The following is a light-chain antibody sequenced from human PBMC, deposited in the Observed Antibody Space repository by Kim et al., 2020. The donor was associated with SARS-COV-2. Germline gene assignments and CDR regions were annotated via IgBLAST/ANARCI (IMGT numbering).Light chain of an antibody. CDR1: ERISSF. CDR3: QQSYITPRT. CDR2: AAS. J-gene: IGKJ1*01. V-gene: IGKV1-39*01. Sequence: ASGGDRVTIACRACERISSFLNWYQQQPGKDPKLLIFAASRLQSGVPSRFSGGGSGTDFTLTISRLQPEDFATYYCQQSYITPRTFGQGTKVDIK.